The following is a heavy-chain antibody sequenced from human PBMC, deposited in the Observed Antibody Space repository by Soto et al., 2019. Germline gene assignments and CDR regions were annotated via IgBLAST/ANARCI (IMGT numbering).Heavy chain of an antibody. J-gene: IGHJ6*03. Sequence: GGSLRLSCAASGFTFSDYYMSWIRQAPGKGLEWVSYISSSGSTIYYADSVKGRFTISRDNAKNSLYLQMNSLRAEDTAVYYCARAPGSGYDYYYYMDVWGKGTTVTVSS. CDR2: ISSSGSTI. CDR1: GFTFSDYY. D-gene: IGHD2-15*01. V-gene: IGHV3-11*01. CDR3: ARAPGSGYDYYYYMDV.